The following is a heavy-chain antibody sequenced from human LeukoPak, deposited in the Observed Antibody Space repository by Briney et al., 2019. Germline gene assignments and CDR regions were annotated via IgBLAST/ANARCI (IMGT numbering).Heavy chain of an antibody. CDR3: ARTSYDILTGYSYYFDY. V-gene: IGHV4-61*02. J-gene: IGHJ4*02. Sequence: PSETLSLTCTVSGGSISSGSYYWSWIRQPAGKGLEWIGRIYTSGSTNYNPSLKSRVTMSVDTSKNQFSLKLSSVTAADTAVYYCARTSYDILTGYSYYFDYWGQGTLVTVSS. CDR2: IYTSGST. D-gene: IGHD3-9*01. CDR1: GGSISSGSYY.